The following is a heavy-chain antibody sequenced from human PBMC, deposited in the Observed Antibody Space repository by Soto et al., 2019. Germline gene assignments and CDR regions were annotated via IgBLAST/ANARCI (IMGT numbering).Heavy chain of an antibody. Sequence: GGSLRLSCAASGFTLSSYWMSWVRQAPGKGLEWVANIKQDGSEKYYVDSVKGRFTISRDNAKNSLYLQMNSLRAEDTAVYYCARDLFVFDYWGQGTLVTVSS. CDR2: IKQDGSEK. J-gene: IGHJ4*02. V-gene: IGHV3-7*01. D-gene: IGHD2-21*01. CDR1: GFTLSSYW. CDR3: ARDLFVFDY.